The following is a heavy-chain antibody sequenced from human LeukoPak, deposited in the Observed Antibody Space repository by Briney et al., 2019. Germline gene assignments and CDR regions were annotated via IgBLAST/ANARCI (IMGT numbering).Heavy chain of an antibody. CDR1: GGSISSYY. D-gene: IGHD3-22*01. CDR2: IYYSGST. CDR3: ARATREYYYDSSGYSRYWYFDL. J-gene: IGHJ2*01. V-gene: IGHV4-59*12. Sequence: SETLSLTCTVSGGSISSYYWSWIRQPPGKGLEWIGYIYYSGSTNYNPSLKSRVTISVDTSKNQFSLKLSSVTAADTAVYYCARATREYYYDSSGYSRYWYFDLWGRGTLVTVSS.